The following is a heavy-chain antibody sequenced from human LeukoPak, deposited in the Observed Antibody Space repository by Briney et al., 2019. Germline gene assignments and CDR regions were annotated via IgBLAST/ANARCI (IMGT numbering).Heavy chain of an antibody. J-gene: IGHJ6*03. Sequence: SETLSLTCTVSGGSISSYYWSWIRQPPGKGLEWIGYIYYSGSTNYNPSLKSRVTMSVDTSKNQFSLKLSSVTAADTAVYYCAREGRTVTYYYYYYMDVWSKGTTVTVSS. CDR1: GGSISSYY. CDR3: AREGRTVTYYYYYYMDV. D-gene: IGHD4-11*01. V-gene: IGHV4-59*12. CDR2: IYYSGST.